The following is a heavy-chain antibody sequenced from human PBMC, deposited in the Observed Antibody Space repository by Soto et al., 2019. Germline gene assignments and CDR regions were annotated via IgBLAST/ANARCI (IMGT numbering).Heavy chain of an antibody. CDR1: GFTFSSYA. V-gene: IGHV3-23*01. CDR3: AKLNSSSWYGAEFDP. J-gene: IGHJ5*02. D-gene: IGHD6-13*01. Sequence: VGSLRLSCAASGFTFSSYAMSWVRQAPGKGLEWVPAISGSGGSTYYADSVKGRFTISRDNSKNTLYLQMNSLRAEDTAVYYCAKLNSSSWYGAEFDPWGQGTLVIVSS. CDR2: ISGSGGST.